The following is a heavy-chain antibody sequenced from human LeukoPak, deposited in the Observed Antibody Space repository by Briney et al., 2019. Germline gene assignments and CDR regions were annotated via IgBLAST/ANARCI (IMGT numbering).Heavy chain of an antibody. J-gene: IGHJ4*02. V-gene: IGHV7-4-1*02. CDR3: ARESGSGFWSGYLIDY. CDR2: INTNTGDP. Sequence: ASVKLSCKASGYTFTSYAMNWVRQSPGQGLEWMGWINTNTGDPTYAQGFTGRFVFSLDTSVSTAYLQISNLKAEDTAVYYCARESGSGFWSGYLIDYWGQGTLVTVSS. D-gene: IGHD3-3*01. CDR1: GYTFTSYA.